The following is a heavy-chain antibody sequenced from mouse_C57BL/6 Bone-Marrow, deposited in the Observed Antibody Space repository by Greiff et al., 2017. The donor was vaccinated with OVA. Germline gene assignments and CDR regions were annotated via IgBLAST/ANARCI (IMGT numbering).Heavy chain of an antibody. CDR2: ISNGGGST. J-gene: IGHJ4*01. V-gene: IGHV5-12*01. Sequence: EVKLVESGGGLVQPGGSLKLSCAASGFTFSDFYMYWIRQTPEKRLEWVAYISNGGGSTYYPDTVKGRFTISRDNAKNTLYLQMSRLKSEDTAMYYCARLEAMHYWGQGTSVTVSS. CDR3: ARLEAMHY. D-gene: IGHD6-5*01. CDR1: GFTFSDFY.